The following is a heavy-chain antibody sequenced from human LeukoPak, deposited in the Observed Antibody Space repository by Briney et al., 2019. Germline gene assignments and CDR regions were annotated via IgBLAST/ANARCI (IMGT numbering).Heavy chain of an antibody. CDR3: ASHTYYYDSSGPLDY. CDR2: ISSSSSSYI. V-gene: IGHV3-21*01. Sequence: GGSLRLSCAASGFTFSSYSMNWVRQAPGKGLEWVSSISSSSSSYIYYADSVKGRFTISRDNAKNSLYLQMNSLRAEDTAVYYCASHTYYYDSSGPLDYWGQGTLVTVSS. J-gene: IGHJ4*02. CDR1: GFTFSSYS. D-gene: IGHD3-22*01.